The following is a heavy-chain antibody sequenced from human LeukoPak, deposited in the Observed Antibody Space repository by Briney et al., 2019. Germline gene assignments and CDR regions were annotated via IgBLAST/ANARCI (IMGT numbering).Heavy chain of an antibody. CDR1: GFTFSNAW. CDR3: TTESSYSSSWYGRVYYYYMDV. J-gene: IGHJ6*03. Sequence: GGSLRLSCAASGFTFSNAWMSWVRQAPGQGLEWVGRIKSKTDGGTTDYAAPVKGRFTISRDDSKNTLYLQMNSLKTEDTAVYYCTTESSYSSSWYGRVYYYYMDVWGKGTTVTVSS. CDR2: IKSKTDGGTT. V-gene: IGHV3-15*01. D-gene: IGHD6-13*01.